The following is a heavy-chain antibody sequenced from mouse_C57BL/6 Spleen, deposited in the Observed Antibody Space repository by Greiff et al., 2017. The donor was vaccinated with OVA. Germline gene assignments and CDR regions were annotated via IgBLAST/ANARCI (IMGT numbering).Heavy chain of an antibody. D-gene: IGHD1-3*01. J-gene: IGHJ3*01. CDR3: AGQELGFDY. CDR2: IGSAGSYT. V-gene: IGHV5-6*01. CDR1: GFTFSSYG. Sequence: VQLEQPGGDLVKPGASLKLSCAASGFTFSSYGLSWVRQTPDKSLEWVATIGSAGSYTYYPDSVKGRFTISRDNAKNTLSMHMSSLQSEETAKDYGAGQELGFDYWGQGTLVTVSA.